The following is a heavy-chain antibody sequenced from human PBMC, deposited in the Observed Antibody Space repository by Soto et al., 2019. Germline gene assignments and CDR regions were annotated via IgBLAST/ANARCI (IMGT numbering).Heavy chain of an antibody. CDR2: ISYDGSTK. J-gene: IGHJ4*02. CDR1: GFTFSSFS. D-gene: IGHD6-19*01. V-gene: IGHV3-30-3*01. CDR3: ARTTTVAGTPEFDY. Sequence: QVQLVESGGGVVQPGRSLRLSCAASGFTFSSFSLHWVRQAPGKGLEWLALISYDGSTKYNADSVKGRFTVSRDNSNNTLYLQLSSLRPEDTAVYYCARTTTVAGTPEFDYLGQVTLVTVSS.